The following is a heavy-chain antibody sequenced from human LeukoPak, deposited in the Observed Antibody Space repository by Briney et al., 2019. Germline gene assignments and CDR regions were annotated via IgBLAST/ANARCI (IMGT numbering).Heavy chain of an antibody. V-gene: IGHV1-3*01. CDR2: INAGNGNT. Sequence: ASVKVSCKASGYTFTSYAMHWVRQAPGQRLEWMGWINAGNGNTKYSQKFQGRVTITRVTSASTAYMELSSLRSEDTAVYYCARVKSYYYYMDVWGKGTTVTVSS. CDR3: ARVKSYYYYMDV. CDR1: GYTFTSYA. J-gene: IGHJ6*03.